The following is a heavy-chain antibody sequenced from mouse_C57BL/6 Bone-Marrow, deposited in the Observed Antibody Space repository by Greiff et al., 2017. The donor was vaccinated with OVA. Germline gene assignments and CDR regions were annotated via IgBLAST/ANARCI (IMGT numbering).Heavy chain of an antibody. CDR2: IYPGDGDT. Sequence: QVQLQQSGPELVKPGASVKISCKASGYAFSSSWMNWVKQRPGKGLEWIGRIYPGDGDTNYNGKFKGKATLTAYKSSSTAYMQLSSLTSEDSAVYFCARRQGGGWFAYWGQGTLVTVSA. CDR3: ARRQGGGWFAY. V-gene: IGHV1-82*01. D-gene: IGHD6-1*01. CDR1: GYAFSSSW. J-gene: IGHJ3*01.